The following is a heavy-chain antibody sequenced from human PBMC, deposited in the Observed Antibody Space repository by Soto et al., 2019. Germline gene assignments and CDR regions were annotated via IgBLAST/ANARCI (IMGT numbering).Heavy chain of an antibody. Sequence: SVKVSCKASGGTFSSYAISWVRQAPGQGLEWMGGIIPIFGTANYAQKFQGRVTITADKSTSTAYMELSSQRSEDTAVYYCARGGAGYCSSTSCHRGYYYYGMDVWGQGTTVTVSS. D-gene: IGHD2-2*01. CDR2: IIPIFGTA. J-gene: IGHJ6*02. CDR3: ARGGAGYCSSTSCHRGYYYYGMDV. CDR1: GGTFSSYA. V-gene: IGHV1-69*06.